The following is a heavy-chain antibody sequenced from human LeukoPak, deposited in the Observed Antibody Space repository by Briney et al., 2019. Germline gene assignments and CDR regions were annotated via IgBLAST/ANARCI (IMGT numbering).Heavy chain of an antibody. Sequence: GGSLRLSCAASGFTFSSCAMNWVRQAPGKGLEGVSGISGSGGSTYYADSVRGRRTISRDNSKNTLYLQMNSLRAEDTAVYYCAKDSYGSSSIPYFFDYWGQGTLVTVSS. D-gene: IGHD2-2*01. CDR3: AKDSYGSSSIPYFFDY. CDR2: ISGSGGST. V-gene: IGHV3-23*01. J-gene: IGHJ4*02. CDR1: GFTFSSCA.